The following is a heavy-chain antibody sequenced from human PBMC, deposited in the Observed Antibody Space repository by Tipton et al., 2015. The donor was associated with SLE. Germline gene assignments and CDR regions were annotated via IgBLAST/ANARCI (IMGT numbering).Heavy chain of an antibody. CDR2: IYTSGST. Sequence: LRLSCTVSGGSISSGSYYWSWIRQPAGKGLEWIGRIYTSGSTNYNPSLKSRVTISVDTSKNQFSLKLSSVTAADTAVYYCARDDFWSGYPDYWGQGTLVTVSS. V-gene: IGHV4-61*02. CDR1: GGSISSGSYY. CDR3: ARDDFWSGYPDY. J-gene: IGHJ4*02. D-gene: IGHD3-3*01.